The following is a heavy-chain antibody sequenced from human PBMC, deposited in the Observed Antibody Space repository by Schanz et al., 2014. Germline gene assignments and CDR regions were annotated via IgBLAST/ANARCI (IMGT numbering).Heavy chain of an antibody. J-gene: IGHJ4*02. CDR3: ARGRGFYDY. Sequence: QVQLVQSGAEVKKPGSSMKVSCKASGGTFSTYTISWVRQAPGQGLEWMGRIIPVLNIATYAQRFQGRVSITADTSTNTAYMELSSLISEDTAVHYCARGRGFYDYWGQGTLVTVSS. V-gene: IGHV1-69*02. CDR1: GGTFSTYT. CDR2: IIPVLNIA. D-gene: IGHD3-10*01.